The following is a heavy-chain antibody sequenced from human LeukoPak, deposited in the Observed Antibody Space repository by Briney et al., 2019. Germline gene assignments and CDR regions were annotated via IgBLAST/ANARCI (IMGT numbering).Heavy chain of an antibody. CDR2: ISYDGSNK. D-gene: IGHD3/OR15-3a*01. CDR3: ARDSLGLDY. Sequence: PGGSLRLSCAASGFTFSSYAVHWVRQAPGKGLEWVAVISYDGSNKYYADSVKGRFTISRDNSKNTLYLQMNSLRAEDTAVYYCARDSLGLDYWGQGTLVTVSS. V-gene: IGHV3-30*01. CDR1: GFTFSSYA. J-gene: IGHJ4*02.